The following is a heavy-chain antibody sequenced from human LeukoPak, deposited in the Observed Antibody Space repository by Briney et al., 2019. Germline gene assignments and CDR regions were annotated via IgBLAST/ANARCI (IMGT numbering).Heavy chain of an antibody. V-gene: IGHV3-20*04. CDR2: INWIGGST. CDR3: ARGRNNFRY. D-gene: IGHD1-20*01. CDR1: GFTFDDYA. J-gene: IGHJ4*02. Sequence: PGGSLRLSCAASGFTFDDYAMSWVRQAPGKGLEWVSGINWIGGSTGYADSVKGRFTISRDNANNSMDLQMNSLRAEDTAVYYCARGRNNFRYWGQGTLVTVSS.